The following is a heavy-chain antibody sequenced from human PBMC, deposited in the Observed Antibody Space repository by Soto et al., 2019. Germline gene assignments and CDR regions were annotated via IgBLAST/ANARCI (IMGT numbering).Heavy chain of an antibody. CDR3: AREGLTGTIGLYYYYGMDV. J-gene: IGHJ6*02. CDR2: IYYSGST. D-gene: IGHD1-7*01. CDR1: GGSISSYY. Sequence: AETLSLTCTVSGGSISSYYWSWIRQPPGKGLEWIGYIYYSGSTNYNPSLKSRVTISVDTSKNQFSLKLSSVTAADTAVYYCAREGLTGTIGLYYYYGMDVWGQGTTVTVSS. V-gene: IGHV4-59*01.